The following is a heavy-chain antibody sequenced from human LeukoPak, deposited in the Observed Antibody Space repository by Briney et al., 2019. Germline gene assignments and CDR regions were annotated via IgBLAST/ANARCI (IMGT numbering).Heavy chain of an antibody. CDR3: AKVPARGYSYGHDAFDI. V-gene: IGHV3-9*01. Sequence: PGGSLRLSCAASGFTFDDYAMHWVRQAPGKGLEWVSGISWNGGSIGYADSVKGRFTISRDNAKNSLYLQMNSLRAEDTALYYCAKVPARGYSYGHDAFDIWGPGTMVTVSS. D-gene: IGHD5-18*01. CDR1: GFTFDDYA. CDR2: ISWNGGSI. J-gene: IGHJ3*02.